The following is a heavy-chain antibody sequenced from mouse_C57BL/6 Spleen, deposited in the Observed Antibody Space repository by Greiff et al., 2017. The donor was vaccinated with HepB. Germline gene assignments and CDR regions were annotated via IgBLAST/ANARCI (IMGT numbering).Heavy chain of an antibody. V-gene: IGHV1-80*01. D-gene: IGHD2-3*01. CDR3: ARWGYDGYYEDLY. J-gene: IGHJ3*01. CDR2: IYPGDGDT. Sequence: QVQLQQSGAELVKPGASVKISCKASGYAFSSYWMNWVKQRPGKGLEWIGQIYPGDGDTNYNGKFKGKATLTADKSSSTAYMQLSSLTSEDSAVYFCARWGYDGYYEDLYWGQGTLVTVSA. CDR1: GYAFSSYW.